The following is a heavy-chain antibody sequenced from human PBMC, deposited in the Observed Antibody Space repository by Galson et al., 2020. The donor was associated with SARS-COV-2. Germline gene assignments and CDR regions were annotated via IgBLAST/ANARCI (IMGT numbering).Heavy chain of an antibody. D-gene: IGHD3-9*01. J-gene: IGHJ4*02. Sequence: GESLKISCNGSGYKFINYWIGWVRHVPGKGLEWIGLIYPGDSDTKYRPSLQGQVAISVDTSSSTAYLQWDSLKASDSGMYYCGRIYTDWFFDHWGQGSLVTVSS. CDR1: GYKFINYW. CDR3: GRIYTDWFFDH. V-gene: IGHV5-51*01. CDR2: IYPGDSDT.